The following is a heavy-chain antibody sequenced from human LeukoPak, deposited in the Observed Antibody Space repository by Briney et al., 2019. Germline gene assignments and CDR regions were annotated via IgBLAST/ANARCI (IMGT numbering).Heavy chain of an antibody. CDR3: ARTLDGSYYVLDY. J-gene: IGHJ4*02. V-gene: IGHV3-53*01. CDR1: GFTVSSNY. Sequence: GGSLRPSCAVSGFTVSSNYMSWVRQAPGKGLEWVSVIYSGGSTYYADSVKGRFTISRDNSKNTLYLQMNSLRAEDTAVYYCARTLDGSYYVLDYWGQGTLVTVSS. CDR2: IYSGGST. D-gene: IGHD1-26*01.